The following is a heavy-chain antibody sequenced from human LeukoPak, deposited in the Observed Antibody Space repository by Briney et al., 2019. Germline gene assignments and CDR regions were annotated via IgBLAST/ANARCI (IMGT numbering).Heavy chain of an antibody. Sequence: GGSLRLSXAASGFTVRSNYMSWLRQAPGKGLEWVSVIYSGGSTHYADSVKGRFTISRGNSKNTLYLQMNSLRGEDTAVYYCAREENSGSSFDYWGQGTLVTVSS. V-gene: IGHV3-53*01. CDR1: GFTVRSNY. CDR2: IYSGGST. J-gene: IGHJ4*02. D-gene: IGHD1-26*01. CDR3: AREENSGSSFDY.